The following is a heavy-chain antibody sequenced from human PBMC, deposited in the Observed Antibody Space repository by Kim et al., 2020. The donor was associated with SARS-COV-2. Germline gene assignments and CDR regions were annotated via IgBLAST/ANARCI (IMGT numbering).Heavy chain of an antibody. CDR1: GFTFSSYG. CDR3: AKDVRYSSSWYGGY. V-gene: IGHV3-30*18. Sequence: GGSLRLSCAASGFTFSSYGMHWVRQAPGKGLAWVAVISYDGSNKYYADSVKGRFTISRDNSKNTLYLQMNSLRAEDTAVYYCAKDVRYSSSWYGGYWGQGTLVTVSS. J-gene: IGHJ4*02. CDR2: ISYDGSNK. D-gene: IGHD6-13*01.